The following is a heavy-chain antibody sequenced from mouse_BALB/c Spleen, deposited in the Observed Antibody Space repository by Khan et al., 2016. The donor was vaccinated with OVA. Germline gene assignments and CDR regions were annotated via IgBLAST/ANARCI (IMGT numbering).Heavy chain of an antibody. Sequence: MQLEESGTVLARPGASVKMSCKASGYSFTSYWMHWVKQRPGLGLEWIGAIYPGISDTRYNQKFKGKAKLTAVTSASTAYMELSSLTNDDSAVYYCTRSYDSYYFDYGGQGTLLTVSS. CDR3: TRSYDSYYFDY. CDR2: IYPGISDT. J-gene: IGHJ2*01. CDR1: GYSFTSYW. V-gene: IGHV1-5*01. D-gene: IGHD2-4*01.